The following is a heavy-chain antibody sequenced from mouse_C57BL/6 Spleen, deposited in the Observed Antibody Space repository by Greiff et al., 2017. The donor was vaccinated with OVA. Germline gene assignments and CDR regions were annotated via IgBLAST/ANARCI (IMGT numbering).Heavy chain of an antibody. Sequence: QVHVKQPGAELVKPGASVKMSCKASGYTFTSYWITWVKQRPGQGLEWIGDIYPGSGSTNYNEKFKSKATLTVDTSSSTAYMQLSSLTSEDSAVYYCARWNADYAMDYWGQGTSVTVSS. CDR1: GYTFTSYW. CDR2: IYPGSGST. CDR3: ARWNADYAMDY. J-gene: IGHJ4*01. V-gene: IGHV1-55*01.